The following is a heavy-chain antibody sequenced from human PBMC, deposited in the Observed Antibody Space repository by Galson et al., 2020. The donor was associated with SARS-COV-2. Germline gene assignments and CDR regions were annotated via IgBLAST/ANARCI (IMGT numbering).Heavy chain of an antibody. Sequence: SETLSLTCTVSGGSISSGGYYWSWIRQHPGKGLEWIGYIYYSGSTYYNPSLKSRVTISVDTSKNQFSLKLSSVTAADTAVYYCARNVLRFGVVWYFDLWGRGTLVTVSS. D-gene: IGHD3-3*01. CDR3: ARNVLRFGVVWYFDL. V-gene: IGHV4-31*03. CDR1: GGSISSGGYY. J-gene: IGHJ2*01. CDR2: IYYSGST.